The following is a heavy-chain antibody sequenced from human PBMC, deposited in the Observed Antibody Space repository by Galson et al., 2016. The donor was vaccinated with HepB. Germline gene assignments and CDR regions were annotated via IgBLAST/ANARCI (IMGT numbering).Heavy chain of an antibody. Sequence: SLRLSCAASGFAFGSHWMHWVRQVPGKGLVWVSRINSDGTISNYADSVKGRFTISRDNSKNTLYLQMNSLRAEDTAVYYCAKDKHITIFGVIKSLGGMDVWGQGTTVTVSS. D-gene: IGHD3-3*01. CDR1: GFAFGSHW. CDR3: AKDKHITIFGVIKSLGGMDV. V-gene: IGHV3-74*01. J-gene: IGHJ6*02. CDR2: INSDGTIS.